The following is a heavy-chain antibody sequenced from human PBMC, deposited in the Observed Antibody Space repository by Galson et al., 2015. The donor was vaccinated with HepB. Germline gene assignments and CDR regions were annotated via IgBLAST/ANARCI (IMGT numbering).Heavy chain of an antibody. J-gene: IGHJ4*02. V-gene: IGHV3-23*01. CDR1: GFTFSSYA. Sequence: SLRLSCAASGFTFSSYAMSWVRQAPGKGLEWVSAISGSGGSTYYADSVKGRFTISRDNSKNTLYLQMNSLRAEDTAVYYCATSLPQWLVQTASFDYWGQGTLVTVSS. CDR3: ATSLPQWLVQTASFDY. CDR2: ISGSGGST. D-gene: IGHD6-19*01.